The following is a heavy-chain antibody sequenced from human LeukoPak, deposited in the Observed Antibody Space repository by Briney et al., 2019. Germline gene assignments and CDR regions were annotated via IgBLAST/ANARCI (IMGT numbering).Heavy chain of an antibody. CDR3: ARRGIRSGNNAFDI. Sequence: SETLSLTYAVYGGSFSGYYWSWIRQPPGKGLEWIGEINHSGSTNYNPSLKSRVTISVDTSKNQFSLKLRSVTAADTAVYYCARRGIRSGNNAFDIWGQGTMVTVSS. CDR2: INHSGST. D-gene: IGHD3-10*01. J-gene: IGHJ3*02. CDR1: GGSFSGYY. V-gene: IGHV4-34*01.